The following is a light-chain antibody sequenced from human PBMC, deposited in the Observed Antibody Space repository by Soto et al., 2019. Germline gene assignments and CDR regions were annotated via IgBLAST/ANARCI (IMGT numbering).Light chain of an antibody. CDR1: QSISSNY. Sequence: EIVLTQSPGTLSLSPGERATLSCRASQSISSNYLAWYQQKPGQAPRLLIYAASSRATGISDRFSGSGSGTDFTLTSGRLEPEDFAVYYCQQYGRSPRTFGQGTKVEIK. J-gene: IGKJ1*01. CDR2: AAS. V-gene: IGKV3-20*01. CDR3: QQYGRSPRT.